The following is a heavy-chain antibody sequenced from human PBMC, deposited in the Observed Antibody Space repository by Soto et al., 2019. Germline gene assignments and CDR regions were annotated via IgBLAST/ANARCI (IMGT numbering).Heavy chain of an antibody. D-gene: IGHD2-21*02. CDR2: IYYSGST. J-gene: IGHJ6*02. CDR1: GGSISSGGYY. Sequence: QVQLQESGPGLVKPSQTLSLTCTVSGGSISSGGYYWSWIRQHPGKGLEWIGYIYYSGSTYYTPSHKSRVTISGDTSKTQSSLKVSSVTAADTAVYYCARVCGGDCNYGMDVWGQGATVTVAS. CDR3: ARVCGGDCNYGMDV. V-gene: IGHV4-31*03.